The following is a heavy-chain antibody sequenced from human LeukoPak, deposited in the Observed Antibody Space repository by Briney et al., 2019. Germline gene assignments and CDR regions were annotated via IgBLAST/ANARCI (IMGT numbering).Heavy chain of an antibody. V-gene: IGHV4-61*10. J-gene: IGHJ4*02. CDR2: INHSGST. CDR1: GASISNGAYY. D-gene: IGHD3-9*01. Sequence: SETLSLTCTVSGASISNGAYYWTWIRQPAGKGLEWIGEINHSGSTNYNPSLKSRVTISVDTSKNQFSLKLSSVTAADTAVYYCARVVLNANPSYYFDYWGQGTLVTVSS. CDR3: ARVVLNANPSYYFDY.